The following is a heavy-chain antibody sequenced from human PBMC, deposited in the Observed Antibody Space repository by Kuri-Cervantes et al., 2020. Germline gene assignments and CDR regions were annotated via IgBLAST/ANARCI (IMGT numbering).Heavy chain of an antibody. D-gene: IGHD5-18*01. V-gene: IGHV4-39*07. CDR1: GGSISSSSYY. CDR3: ALTRIQVWGMGGKFDY. Sequence: GSLRLSCTVSGGSISSSSYYWSWIRQPPGKGLEWIGEINHSGSTNYNPSLKSRVTISVDTSKNQFSLKLSSVTAADTAVYYCALTRIQVWGMGGKFDYWGQGTMVTVSS. CDR2: INHSGST. J-gene: IGHJ4*02.